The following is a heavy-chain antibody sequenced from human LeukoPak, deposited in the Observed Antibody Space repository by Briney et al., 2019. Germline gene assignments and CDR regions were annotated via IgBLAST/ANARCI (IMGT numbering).Heavy chain of an antibody. Sequence: PGRSLRLSCVASGFTFNTYSMNWVRQAPGKGLEWVSSISSTSHYIFYADSVRGRFTISRDDAKSSLYLQMSSLRAEDTAVYYCARDTPGGYCTSTSCYQYYGMDVWGKGTTVTVSP. CDR1: GFTFNTYS. V-gene: IGHV3-21*01. J-gene: IGHJ6*04. CDR3: ARDTPGGYCTSTSCYQYYGMDV. CDR2: ISSTSHYI. D-gene: IGHD2-2*01.